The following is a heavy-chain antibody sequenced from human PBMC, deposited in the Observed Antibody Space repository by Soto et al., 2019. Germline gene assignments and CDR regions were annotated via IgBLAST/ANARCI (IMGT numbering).Heavy chain of an antibody. CDR1: GFTFSSYS. CDR3: ARDPYDYVWGSYRHYYYYGMDV. V-gene: IGHV3-48*02. J-gene: IGHJ6*02. CDR2: ISSSSSTI. D-gene: IGHD3-16*02. Sequence: SLRLSCAASGFTFSSYSMNWVRQAPGKGLEWVSYISSSSSTIYYADSVKGRFTISRDNAKNSLYLQMNSLRDEDTAVYYCARDPYDYVWGSYRHYYYYGMDVWGQGTTVTVSS.